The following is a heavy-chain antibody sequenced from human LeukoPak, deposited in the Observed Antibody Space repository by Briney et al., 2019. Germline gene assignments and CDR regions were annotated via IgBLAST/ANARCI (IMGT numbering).Heavy chain of an antibody. J-gene: IGHJ3*02. D-gene: IGHD3-3*01. CDR2: ISISSNYI. Sequence: GGSLRLSCAASGFTFSSYSMNWVRQAPGKGLEWVSSISISSNYIYYADSVEGRFTISRDNAKNSLYLQMNSLRAEDTALYYCARGSRLGVVERDAFGIWGQGTMVTVSS. CDR1: GFTFSSYS. CDR3: ARGSRLGVVERDAFGI. V-gene: IGHV3-21*01.